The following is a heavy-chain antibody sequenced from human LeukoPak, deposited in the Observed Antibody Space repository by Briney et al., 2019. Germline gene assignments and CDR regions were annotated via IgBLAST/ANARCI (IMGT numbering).Heavy chain of an antibody. CDR1: GGTFSSYA. CDR2: IIPILGIA. Sequence: GASVKVSCKASGGTFSSYAISWVRQAPGQGLEWMGRIIPILGIANYAQKFQGRVTITADKSTSTAYMELSSLRSDDTAVYYCARMGYCSSTSCSYYFDYWGQGTLVTVSS. V-gene: IGHV1-69*04. D-gene: IGHD2-2*01. CDR3: ARMGYCSSTSCSYYFDY. J-gene: IGHJ4*02.